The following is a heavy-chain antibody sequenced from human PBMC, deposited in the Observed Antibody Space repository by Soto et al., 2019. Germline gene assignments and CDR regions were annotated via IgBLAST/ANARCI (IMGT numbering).Heavy chain of an antibody. V-gene: IGHV1-69*06. CDR1: GGTFSSYA. CDR3: ARSSRMGGATGAFDY. CDR2: IIPIFGTA. Sequence: ASVKVSCKASGGTFSSYAISWVRQAPGQGLEWMGGIIPIFGTANYAQKFRGRVTITADTSTSTAYMELRSLRSDDTAVYYCARSSRMGGATGAFDYGGQGTLVTVSS. D-gene: IGHD1-26*01. J-gene: IGHJ4*02.